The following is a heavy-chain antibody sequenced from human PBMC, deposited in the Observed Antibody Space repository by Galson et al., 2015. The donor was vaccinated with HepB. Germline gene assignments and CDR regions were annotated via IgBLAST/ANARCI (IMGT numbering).Heavy chain of an antibody. CDR3: ARANYYYYMDV. Sequence: CAISGDSVSSNSASWNWIRHSPSRGLEWPGRTYYRSKWSIDYALSVQGRIAIDTDTSKNQFSLQLNSVTPEDTAVYYCARANYYYYMDVWGKGTTVTVSS. CDR1: GDSVSSNSAS. V-gene: IGHV6-1*01. J-gene: IGHJ6*03. CDR2: TYYRSKWSI.